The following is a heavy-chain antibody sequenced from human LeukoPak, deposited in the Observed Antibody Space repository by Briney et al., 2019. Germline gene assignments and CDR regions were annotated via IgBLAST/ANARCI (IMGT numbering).Heavy chain of an antibody. CDR2: IYYSGST. V-gene: IGHV4-39*01. CDR3: ARPADSSGYFHDAFDI. CDR1: GGSISSSSYY. J-gene: IGHJ3*02. D-gene: IGHD3-22*01. Sequence: SETLSLTCTVSGGSISSSSYYWGWIHQPPGKGLEWIGSIYYSGSTYYNPSLKSRVTISVDTSKNQFSLKLSSVTAADTAVYYCARPADSSGYFHDAFDIWGQGTMVTVSS.